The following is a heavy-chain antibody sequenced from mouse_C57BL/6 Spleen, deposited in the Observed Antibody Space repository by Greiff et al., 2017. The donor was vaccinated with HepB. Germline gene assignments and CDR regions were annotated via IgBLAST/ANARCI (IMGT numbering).Heavy chain of an antibody. CDR3: ARGRLPLFDY. Sequence: EVQLQQSGPGLVKPSQSLSLTCSVTGYSITSGYYWNWIRQFPGNKLEWMGYISYDGSNNYNPSLKNRISITRDTSKNQFFLKLNSVTTEDTATYYCARGRLPLFDYWGQGATLTVSS. J-gene: IGHJ2*01. CDR2: ISYDGSN. CDR1: GYSITSGYY. D-gene: IGHD2-2*01. V-gene: IGHV3-6*01.